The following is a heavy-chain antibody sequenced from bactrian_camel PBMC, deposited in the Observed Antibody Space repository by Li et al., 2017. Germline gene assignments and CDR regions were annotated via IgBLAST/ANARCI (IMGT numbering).Heavy chain of an antibody. Sequence: DVQLVESGGGSVQAGVSLRLSCVVSGANCMGWFRQAPGKGLEWVSAIDNGGGSTYRVDSVKGRFTISQDNAKNTLYLQMNGLKPEDTALYCCATRLFRGAGEDNYWGQGTQVTVS. D-gene: IGHD6*01. J-gene: IGHJ4*01. V-gene: IGHV3S40*01. CDR1: GANC. CDR2: IDNGGGST. CDR3: ATRLFRGAGEDNY.